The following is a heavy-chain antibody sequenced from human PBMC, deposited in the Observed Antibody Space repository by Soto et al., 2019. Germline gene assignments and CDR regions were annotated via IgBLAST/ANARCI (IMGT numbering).Heavy chain of an antibody. Sequence: SETRSLTCAVYGGSFSRYYWSWIRQPPGKGLEWIGYIYYSGSTSYNPSLRSRVTISVDTSKNQFSRKLSSVTAADTAVYYCARQAPHSSGWFWFDPWGQGTLVTVSS. V-gene: IGHV4-59*08. D-gene: IGHD6-19*01. CDR3: ARQAPHSSGWFWFDP. CDR1: GGSFSRYY. J-gene: IGHJ5*02. CDR2: IYYSGST.